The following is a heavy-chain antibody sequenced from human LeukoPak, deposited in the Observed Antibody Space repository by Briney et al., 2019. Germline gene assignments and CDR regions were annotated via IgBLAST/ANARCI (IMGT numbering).Heavy chain of an antibody. J-gene: IGHJ4*02. CDR3: TRTLYDILTASYFGSSQLFDT. Sequence: SETLSLTCTVSGGSIRSTDYYWGWVRQPPGKGLEWIGSIYYSGSTYYNPSLKRRVTISVDTSKNQFSLKLSSVTAADTAVYYCTRTLYDILTASYFGSSQLFDTWGQGTLVTASS. D-gene: IGHD3-9*01. V-gene: IGHV4-39*01. CDR1: GGSIRSTDYY. CDR2: IYYSGST.